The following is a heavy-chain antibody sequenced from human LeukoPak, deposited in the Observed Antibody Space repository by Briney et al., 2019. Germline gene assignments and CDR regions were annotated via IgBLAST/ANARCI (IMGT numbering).Heavy chain of an antibody. V-gene: IGHV3-66*01. CDR2: IYAGGNT. CDR3: ASGSYSFDY. Sequence: GGSLRLSCAASGFTLNTNYMNWVRQVPGKGLEWVSVIYAGGNTYYADSVKERFTISRDNSRNTLYLQMNSLRGDDTAVYYCASGSYSFDYWGQGTLVTVSS. J-gene: IGHJ4*02. D-gene: IGHD1-26*01. CDR1: GFTLNTNY.